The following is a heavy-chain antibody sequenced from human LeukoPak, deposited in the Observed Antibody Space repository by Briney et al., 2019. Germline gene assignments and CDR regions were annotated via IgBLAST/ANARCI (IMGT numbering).Heavy chain of an antibody. CDR1: GFTFSSYA. CDR3: AKGIGYDILTGYYKENWFDP. V-gene: IGHV3-23*01. D-gene: IGHD3-9*01. CDR2: ISGSGGST. J-gene: IGHJ5*02. Sequence: PGGSLRLSCAASGFTFSSYAMSWARQAPGKGLEWVSAISGSGGSTYYADSVKGRFTISRDNSKNTLYLQMNSLRAEDTAVYYCAKGIGYDILTGYYKENWFDPWGQGTLVTVSS.